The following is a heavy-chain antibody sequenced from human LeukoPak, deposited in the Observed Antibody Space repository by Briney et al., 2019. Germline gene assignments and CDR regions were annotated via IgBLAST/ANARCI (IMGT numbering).Heavy chain of an antibody. D-gene: IGHD3-3*01. Sequence: GGSLRLSCAASGFTFSSYAMHWVRQAPGKGLEWVAVISYDGSNKYYADSVKGRFTISRDNAKNSLYLQMNSLRAEDTAVYYCARVRIYDFWSGYRYYFDYWGQGTLVTVSS. J-gene: IGHJ4*02. CDR1: GFTFSSYA. V-gene: IGHV3-30-3*01. CDR2: ISYDGSNK. CDR3: ARVRIYDFWSGYRYYFDY.